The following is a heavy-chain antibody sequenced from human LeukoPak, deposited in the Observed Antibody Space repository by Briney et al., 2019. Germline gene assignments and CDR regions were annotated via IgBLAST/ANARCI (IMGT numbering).Heavy chain of an antibody. CDR3: ARDLDYGDYGLYYYYYMDV. CDR2: ISAYNGNT. CDR1: GYTFTGHS. D-gene: IGHD4-17*01. Sequence: ASVKVSCKASGYTFTGHSMYWVRQAPGQGLEWMGWISAYNGNTNYAQKLQGRVTMTTDTSTSTAYMELRSLRSDDTAVYYCARDLDYGDYGLYYYYYMDVWGKGTTVTVSS. J-gene: IGHJ6*03. V-gene: IGHV1-18*04.